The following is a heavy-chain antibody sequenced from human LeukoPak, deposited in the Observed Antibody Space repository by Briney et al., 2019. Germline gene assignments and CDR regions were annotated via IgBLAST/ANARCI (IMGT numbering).Heavy chain of an antibody. CDR3: AREIDAFDI. CDR1: GFTFSTYW. J-gene: IGHJ3*02. V-gene: IGHV3-7*03. Sequence: GGSLRLSCAASGFTFSTYWMTWVRQAPGKGLEWVANIKEDGSDKYYVDSVKGRFTISRDNAKSSLYLQMNGLRAEDTAVYFCAREIDAFDIWGQGTMVTVSS. CDR2: IKEDGSDK.